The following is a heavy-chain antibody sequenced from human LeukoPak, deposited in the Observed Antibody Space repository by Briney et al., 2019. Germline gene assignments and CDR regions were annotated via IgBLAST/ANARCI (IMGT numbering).Heavy chain of an antibody. CDR3: VRGIARDGFGI. CDR2: VSYSGST. V-gene: IGHV4-59*01. Sequence: SETLSLTCTASGDSMNSYYWSWIRQSPEKGLELIGYVSYSGSTNYNPALMSRLTISIDTSKNEFSLKLSSASAADTALYYCVRGIARDGFGIWGQGTMVIVSS. J-gene: IGHJ3*02. CDR1: GDSMNSYY. D-gene: IGHD6-13*01.